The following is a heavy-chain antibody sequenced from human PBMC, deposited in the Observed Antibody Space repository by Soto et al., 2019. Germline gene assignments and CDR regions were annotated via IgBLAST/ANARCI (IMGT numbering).Heavy chain of an antibody. CDR3: ATGTQYKMLFEY. CDR2: IKSQTDGGTT. J-gene: IGHJ4*02. CDR1: GFIFNKAW. Sequence: GRSRRLSGVASGFIFNKAWMSWVRQSPGKGLEWVGRIKSQTDGGTTDYAAPVKGRFTISRDDSENTLYLQMNSLKTEDTAVYYCATGTQYKMLFEYWGQGTLVTVSS. V-gene: IGHV3-15*01. D-gene: IGHD3-16*01.